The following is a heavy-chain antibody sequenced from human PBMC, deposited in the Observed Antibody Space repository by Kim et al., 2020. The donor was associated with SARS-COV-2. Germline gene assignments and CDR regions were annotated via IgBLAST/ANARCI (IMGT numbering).Heavy chain of an antibody. CDR1: GFTFRNYG. J-gene: IGHJ5*02. Sequence: GGSLRLSCAVSGFTFRNYGMHWVRQPPGKGLEWVAVIWHDGSNKFHADSVEGRFTISRDNSKNTLYLQIDSLTVEDTAVYYCAREASVAGNPDNWFDPWGQGTLVTVSS. D-gene: IGHD6-13*01. V-gene: IGHV3-33*01. CDR3: AREASVAGNPDNWFDP. CDR2: IWHDGSNK.